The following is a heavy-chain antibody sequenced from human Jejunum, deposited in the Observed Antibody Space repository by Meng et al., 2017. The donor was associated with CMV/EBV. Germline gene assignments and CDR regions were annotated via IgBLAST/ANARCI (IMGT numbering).Heavy chain of an antibody. CDR2: IYRGDEK. V-gene: IGHV2-5*02. CDR1: GFSLRSETVA. CDR3: AHRWGGYFDI. Sequence: TFSGFSLRSETVAVDWIRQPQGKAMDWLALIYRGDEKHSSPSLKSRLTITKDTSKNQVVLTMTNMDPVDTATYYCAHRWGGYFDIWGQGTLVTVSS. J-gene: IGHJ4*02. D-gene: IGHD3-16*01.